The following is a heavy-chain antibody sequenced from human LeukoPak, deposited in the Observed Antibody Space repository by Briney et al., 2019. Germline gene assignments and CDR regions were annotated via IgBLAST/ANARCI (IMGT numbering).Heavy chain of an antibody. CDR2: ISWNSGSI. V-gene: IGHV3-9*01. CDR3: AKRGVVIRVILVGFHKEAYYFDS. CDR1: GFTFDDYA. J-gene: IGHJ4*02. D-gene: IGHD3-22*01. Sequence: GRSLRLSCAASGFTFDDYAMHWVRQAPGKGLEWVPGISWNSGSIGYADSVKGRFTISRDNAKNTLYLQMNSLRAEDTAVYFCAKRGVVIRVILVGFHKEAYYFDSWGQGALVTVSS.